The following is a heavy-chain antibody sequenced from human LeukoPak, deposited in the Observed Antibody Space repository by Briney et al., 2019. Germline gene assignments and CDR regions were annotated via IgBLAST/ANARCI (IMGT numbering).Heavy chain of an antibody. CDR2: IFSNDEK. D-gene: IGHD6-19*01. V-gene: IGHV2-26*01. Sequence: SGPTLVKPTETLTLTCTVSGFSLSNARMGVSWIRQPPGKALEWLAHIFSNDEKSYSTSLKSRLTISKDTSKSQVVLTMTNMDPVDTATYYCARGSGWYGGEYYFDYWGQGTLVTVSS. CDR3: ARGSGWYGGEYYFDY. J-gene: IGHJ4*02. CDR1: GFSLSNARMG.